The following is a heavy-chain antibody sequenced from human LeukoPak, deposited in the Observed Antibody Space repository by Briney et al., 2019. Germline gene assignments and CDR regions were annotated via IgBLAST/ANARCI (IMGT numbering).Heavy chain of an antibody. D-gene: IGHD2-15*01. V-gene: IGHV5-51*01. Sequence: GESLKISCKGSGYSFTSYLIGWVRQVPGKGLEWMGIIYPGDSDTRYSPSFQGQVTISADKSISTAYLQWSSLKASDTAMYYCARIYCSGGSCSFHNWFDPWGQGTLVTVSS. CDR3: ARIYCSGGSCSFHNWFDP. J-gene: IGHJ5*02. CDR2: IYPGDSDT. CDR1: GYSFTSYL.